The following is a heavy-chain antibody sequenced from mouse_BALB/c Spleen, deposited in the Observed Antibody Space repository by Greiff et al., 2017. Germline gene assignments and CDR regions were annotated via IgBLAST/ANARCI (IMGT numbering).Heavy chain of an antibody. D-gene: IGHD2-1*01. CDR3: ARNGNSFAY. CDR2: IWRGGST. CDR1: GFSLTSYG. V-gene: IGHV2-2*02. J-gene: IGHJ3*01. Sequence: VQLQESGPGLVQPSQSLSITCTVSGFSLTSYGVHWVRQSPGKGLEWLGVIWRGGSTDYNAAFISRLSISKDNSKSQVFFKMNSLQANDTAIYYCARNGNSFAYWGQGTLVTVSA.